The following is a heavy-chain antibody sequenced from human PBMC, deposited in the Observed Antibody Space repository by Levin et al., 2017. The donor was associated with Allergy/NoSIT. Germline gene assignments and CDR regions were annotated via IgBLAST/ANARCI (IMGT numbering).Heavy chain of an antibody. V-gene: IGHV1-2*06. CDR3: ARETIAAPPCNWFDT. D-gene: IGHD6-13*01. CDR1: GFTFTIYD. CDR2: LNPNTGGT. J-gene: IGHJ5*02. Sequence: GESLKISCKASGFTFTIYDIHWVRQAPGQGLEWVGRLNPNTGGTDSAQKFMGRVTMTRDTSTTTAFMELTRLRPDDTAIYYCARETIAAPPCNWFDTWGQGALVTVSS.